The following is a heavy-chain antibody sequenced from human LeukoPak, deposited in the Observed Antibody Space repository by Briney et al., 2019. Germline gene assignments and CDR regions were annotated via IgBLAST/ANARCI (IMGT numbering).Heavy chain of an antibody. CDR3: ARAPSIAAAVYRFLESLDY. V-gene: IGHV3-21*01. D-gene: IGHD6-13*01. CDR1: GFTFSSYS. J-gene: IGHJ4*02. Sequence: GGSLRLSCAASGFTFSSYSMNWVRQAPGKGLEWVSSISSSSSYKYYADSVKGRFTISRDNAKNSLYLQMDSLRAEDTAVYYCARAPSIAAAVYRFLESLDYWGQGTLVTVSS. CDR2: ISSSSSYK.